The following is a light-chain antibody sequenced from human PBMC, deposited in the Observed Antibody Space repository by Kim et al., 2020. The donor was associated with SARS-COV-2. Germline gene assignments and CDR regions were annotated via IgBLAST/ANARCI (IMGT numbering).Light chain of an antibody. V-gene: IGLV1-44*01. CDR2: TNT. CDR1: SSNIGSKI. J-gene: IGLJ3*02. Sequence: GQWVTMCWCEDSSNIGSKIVNWFQQLPGKATQRLIYTNTKRPSGVPYRFSGSKSGTSASLTISGLQSEDEADYYCASWDDRLNGMVFGGGTQLTVL. CDR3: ASWDDRLNGMV.